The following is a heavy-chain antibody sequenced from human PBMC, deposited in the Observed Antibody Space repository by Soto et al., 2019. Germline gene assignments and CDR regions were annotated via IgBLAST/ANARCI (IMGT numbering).Heavy chain of an antibody. CDR3: AIVRGVRGYHYVEPFDY. CDR2: VSGYNGNT. Sequence: QVELVQSGAEVKKPGASVTVSCNFSGYIFTNFAINWVRQPPGQGLEWMGWVSGYNGNTNYARKLQGRVTMTTDTSTSTAYIQLTSLRSDDTAIYFCAIVRGVRGYHYVEPFDYWGQGTLVTVSS. J-gene: IGHJ4*02. V-gene: IGHV1-18*04. CDR1: GYIFTNFA. D-gene: IGHD4-17*01.